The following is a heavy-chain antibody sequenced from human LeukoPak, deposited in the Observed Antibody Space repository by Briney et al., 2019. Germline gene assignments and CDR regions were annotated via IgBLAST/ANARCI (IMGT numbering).Heavy chain of an antibody. V-gene: IGHV3-23*01. J-gene: IGHJ4*02. CDR3: IVPAAVFDY. Sequence: GGSLRLSCAASGLTFSSYWMSWVRQSPGKGLEWVSAISGSGGSIYYADSVKGRFTISRDNSKNTLYLQMNSLRAEDTAVYYCIVPAAVFDYWGQGTLVTVSS. CDR2: ISGSGGSI. D-gene: IGHD2-2*01. CDR1: GLTFSSYW.